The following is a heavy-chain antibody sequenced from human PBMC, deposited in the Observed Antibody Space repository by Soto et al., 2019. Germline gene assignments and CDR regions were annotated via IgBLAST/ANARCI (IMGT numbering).Heavy chain of an antibody. D-gene: IGHD5-12*01. CDR3: VATTMRYYYGMDV. J-gene: IGHJ6*02. CDR1: GGSFSGYY. CDR2: INHSGTT. V-gene: IGHV4-34*01. Sequence: SETLSITCAVYGGSFSGYYWSWIRQPPGKGLEWIGEINHSGTTNYNPSLKSRVTISLDTSKNHFSLNLTSVTAADTAVYYSVATTMRYYYGMDVWGHGTTVPAS.